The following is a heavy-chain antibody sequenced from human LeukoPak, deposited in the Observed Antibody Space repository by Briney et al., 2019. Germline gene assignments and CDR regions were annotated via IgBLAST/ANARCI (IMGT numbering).Heavy chain of an antibody. J-gene: IGHJ4*02. V-gene: IGHV3-23*01. D-gene: IGHD3-10*01. CDR1: GFTLSSYA. CDR3: AKDDEDQNYYGSGSYYFGYFDY. Sequence: PGGSLRLSCTTSGFTLSSYAMTWVRQAPGKGLEWVSVINQSGGATNYADSVKGRFTISRDNSKNTVSLQMYSLRAEDTAVYYCAKDDEDQNYYGSGSYYFGYFDYWGQGTLVTVSS. CDR2: INQSGGAT.